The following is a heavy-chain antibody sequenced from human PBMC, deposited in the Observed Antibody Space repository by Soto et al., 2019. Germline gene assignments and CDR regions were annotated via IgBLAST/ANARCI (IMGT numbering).Heavy chain of an antibody. CDR1: GGTFSSYA. V-gene: IGHV1-69*13. CDR3: ARNQSNVPAAGT. Sequence: SVKVSCKASGGTFSSYAISWVRQAPGQGLEWMGGIIPIFGTANYAQRFQGRVTITADESTSTAYMELSSLRSEDTAVYYCARNQSNVPAAGTWGQGTLVTVSS. D-gene: IGHD2-2*01. J-gene: IGHJ5*01. CDR2: IIPIFGTA.